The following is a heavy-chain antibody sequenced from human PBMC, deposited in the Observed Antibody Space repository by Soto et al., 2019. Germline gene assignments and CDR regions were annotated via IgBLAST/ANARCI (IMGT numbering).Heavy chain of an antibody. Sequence: QVQLVESGGGVVQPGRSLRLSCAASGFTFSSYAMHWVRQAPGKGLEWVAVISFDGSNKYYADSVKGRFTISRDNSKNTLYLQMNSLRAEDTAVYYCARGVAAAGNWFDPWGQGTLVTVPS. V-gene: IGHV3-30-3*01. CDR3: ARGVAAAGNWFDP. D-gene: IGHD6-13*01. J-gene: IGHJ5*02. CDR1: GFTFSSYA. CDR2: ISFDGSNK.